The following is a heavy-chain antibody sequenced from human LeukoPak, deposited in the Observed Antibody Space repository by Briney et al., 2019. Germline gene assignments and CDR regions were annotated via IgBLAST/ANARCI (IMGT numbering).Heavy chain of an antibody. J-gene: IGHJ4*02. CDR2: IKEDGSEK. V-gene: IGHV3-7*05. CDR1: GFTFLNYW. D-gene: IGHD6-13*01. CDR3: ARRCGSTCFDY. Sequence: GGSLRLSCAASGFTFLNYWMTWVRQAPGKGLEWVANIKEDGSEKYYVDSVKGRFTISRDNSKNTLYLQMNALRAEDTAIYYCARRCGSTCFDYWGQGTLVTVSS.